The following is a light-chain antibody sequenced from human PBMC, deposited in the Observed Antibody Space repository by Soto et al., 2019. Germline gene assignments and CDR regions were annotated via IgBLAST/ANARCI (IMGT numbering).Light chain of an antibody. Sequence: QSVLTQPPSVSGAPGQRVTISCTGSSSNIGAGYDVQWYQQLPRTAPKLLMYGSDNRPSGVPDRFSGSKSGNTASLTVSGLQADDEADYYCSSYAGSNNVFGTGTKLTVL. V-gene: IGLV1-40*01. J-gene: IGLJ1*01. CDR1: SSNIGAGYD. CDR2: GSD. CDR3: SSYAGSNNV.